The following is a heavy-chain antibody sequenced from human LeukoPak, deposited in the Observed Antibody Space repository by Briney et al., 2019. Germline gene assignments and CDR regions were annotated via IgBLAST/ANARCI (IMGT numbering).Heavy chain of an antibody. J-gene: IGHJ4*02. CDR2: ISYDGSNK. D-gene: IGHD6-13*01. Sequence: GSLRLSCAASGFTFSSYAMHWVRQAPGKGLEWVAVISYDGSNKYYADSVKGRFTISRDNSKNTLYLQMNSLRAEDTAVYYCARDQVGAAAGSHFDYWGQGTLVTVSS. CDR3: ARDQVGAAAGSHFDY. CDR1: GFTFSSYA. V-gene: IGHV3-30*01.